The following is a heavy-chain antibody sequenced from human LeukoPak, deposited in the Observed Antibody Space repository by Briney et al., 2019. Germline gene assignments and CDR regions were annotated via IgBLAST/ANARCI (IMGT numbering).Heavy chain of an antibody. CDR3: AKDSEAAAGTGTDYYMDV. Sequence: GGPLRLLCAASGFTFDDYTMHWVRQAPGKGLEWVSLISWDGGSKYYADSVKGRFTISRDNSKNSLYLQMNSLRTEDTALYYCAKDSEAAAGTGTDYYMDVWGKGTTVTVSS. V-gene: IGHV3-43*01. D-gene: IGHD6-13*01. J-gene: IGHJ6*03. CDR2: ISWDGGSK. CDR1: GFTFDDYT.